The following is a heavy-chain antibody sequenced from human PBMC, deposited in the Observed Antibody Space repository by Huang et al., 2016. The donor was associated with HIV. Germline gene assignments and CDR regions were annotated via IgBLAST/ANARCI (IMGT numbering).Heavy chain of an antibody. Sequence: QVQLQESGPGLVKPSETLSLTCSVSGGSISSHYWSWIRQPPGKGLEWIGSIYYSGVSNSSPSLKRRVFIAGDTSRNQCALKLGSVTAADTAVYYCARDRRHCSGGSCYYSDYWGHGTLVTVSS. CDR2: IYYSGVS. D-gene: IGHD2-15*01. CDR3: ARDRRHCSGGSCYYSDY. V-gene: IGHV4-59*11. J-gene: IGHJ4*01. CDR1: GGSISSHY.